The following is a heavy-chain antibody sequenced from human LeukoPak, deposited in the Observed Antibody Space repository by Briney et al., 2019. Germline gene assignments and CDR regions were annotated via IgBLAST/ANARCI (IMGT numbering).Heavy chain of an antibody. Sequence: SQTLSLTCTVSGDSISSGDYYWSRIRQPAGKGLEWIGRISSSGGTNYNPSLKSRVTISVDTSKNQFSLKLSSVTAADTAVYFCARGGPPGYYYDYYMDVWGKGTTVTISS. CDR1: GDSISSGDYY. CDR2: ISSSGGT. V-gene: IGHV4-61*02. J-gene: IGHJ6*03. CDR3: ARGGPPGYYYDYYMDV.